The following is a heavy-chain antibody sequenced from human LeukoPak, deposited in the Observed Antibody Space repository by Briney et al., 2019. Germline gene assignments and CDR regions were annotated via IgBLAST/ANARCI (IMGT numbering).Heavy chain of an antibody. J-gene: IGHJ6*02. CDR2: ISYDGSSK. Sequence: PGGSLRLSCAASGFTFSSYAMHWVRQAPGKGLEWVAVISYDGSSKYYADSVKGRFTISRDNSKNTLYLQMNSLRAEDTAVYYCARDPWDGCNYEGGPHYYYGMDVWGQGTTVTVSS. CDR3: ARDPWDGCNYEGGPHYYYGMDV. CDR1: GFTFSSYA. V-gene: IGHV3-30-3*01. D-gene: IGHD5-24*01.